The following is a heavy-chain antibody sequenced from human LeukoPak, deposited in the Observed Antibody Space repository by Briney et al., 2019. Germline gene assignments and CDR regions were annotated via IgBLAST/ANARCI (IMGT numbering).Heavy chain of an antibody. CDR1: GFTFSSYW. J-gene: IGHJ6*02. V-gene: IGHV3-74*01. CDR2: INSGGSST. D-gene: IGHD3-22*01. Sequence: GGSLRLSCAASGFTFSSYWMHWVRQAPGKGLVWVSRINSGGSSTSYADSVKGRFTISRDNAKNTLYLQMNSLRAEDTAVYYCARPTLYYYDSSGYPDYYYYNMDVWGQGTTVTVSS. CDR3: ARPTLYYYDSSGYPDYYYYNMDV.